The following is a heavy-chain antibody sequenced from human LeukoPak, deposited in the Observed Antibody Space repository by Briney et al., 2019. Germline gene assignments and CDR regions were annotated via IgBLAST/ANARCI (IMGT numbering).Heavy chain of an antibody. CDR2: IYTSWST. CDR3: ARDKFPEWDYYDSSGYHDAFDI. J-gene: IGHJ3*02. D-gene: IGHD3-22*01. V-gene: IGHV4-4*07. CDR1: GGSIISYY. Sequence: SETLPLTCTVSGGSIISYYWSWIRQPAGKGLEWIGRIYTSWSTNYNPSLKSRVTMSVDTSKNQFSLKLSSVAAADTAVYYCARDKFPEWDYYDSSGYHDAFDIWGQGTMVTVSS.